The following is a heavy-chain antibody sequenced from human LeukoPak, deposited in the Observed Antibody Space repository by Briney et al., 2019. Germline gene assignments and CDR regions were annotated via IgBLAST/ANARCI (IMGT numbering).Heavy chain of an antibody. D-gene: IGHD3-3*01. Sequence: SETLSLTCTVSGYSISSGYYWGWIRQPPGKGLEWIGSIYHSGSTYYNPPLKSRVTISVDTSKNQFSLKLSSVTAADTAVYYCARGRKSITIFGVVGRDYFDYWGQGTLVTVSS. CDR3: ARGRKSITIFGVVGRDYFDY. J-gene: IGHJ4*02. V-gene: IGHV4-38-2*02. CDR2: IYHSGST. CDR1: GYSISSGYY.